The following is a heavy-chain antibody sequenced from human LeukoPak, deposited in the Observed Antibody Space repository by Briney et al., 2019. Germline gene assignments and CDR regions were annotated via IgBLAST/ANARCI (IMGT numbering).Heavy chain of an antibody. J-gene: IGHJ4*02. V-gene: IGHV3-30*18. D-gene: IGHD6-13*01. Sequence: GGSLRLSCAASGFTFSSHGMHWVRQAPGKGLEWVAVISNDGRDKKYADSVKGRFTISRDNSKNTPYLQMNSLRAEDTAVYYCAKDGRVAAAAYYFDYWGQGTLATVSS. CDR3: AKDGRVAAAAYYFDY. CDR1: GFTFSSHG. CDR2: ISNDGRDK.